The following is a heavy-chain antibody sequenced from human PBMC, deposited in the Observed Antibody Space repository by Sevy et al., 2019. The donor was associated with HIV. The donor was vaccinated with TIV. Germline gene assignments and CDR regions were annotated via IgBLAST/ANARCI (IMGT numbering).Heavy chain of an antibody. CDR2: ISWHSRDI. CDR3: SKAIATRRRTSKLYNFYGMDI. D-gene: IGHD1-1*01. Sequence: GGSLRLSCEASNFNFEDYAMHWVRQGPGKGLEWVAGISWHSRDIGYADSVKGRFTISRDNTRKSVDLQMDSLRPDDTALYFCSKAIATRRRTSKLYNFYGMDIWGQGTTVTVSS. J-gene: IGHJ6*02. V-gene: IGHV3-9*01. CDR1: NFNFEDYA.